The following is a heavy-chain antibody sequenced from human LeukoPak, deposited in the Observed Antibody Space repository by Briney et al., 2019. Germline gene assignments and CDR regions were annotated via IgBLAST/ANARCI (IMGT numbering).Heavy chain of an antibody. V-gene: IGHV4-31*03. Sequence: PSQTLSLTCTVSGGSISSGGYYWSWIRQHPGKGLEWIGYIYYSGSTYCNPSLKSRVTISVDTSKNQFSLKLSSVTAADTAVYYCAREWRPPMVRGVIHAFDIWGQGTMVTVSS. CDR1: GGSISSGGYY. J-gene: IGHJ3*02. CDR3: AREWRPPMVRGVIHAFDI. CDR2: IYYSGST. D-gene: IGHD3-10*01.